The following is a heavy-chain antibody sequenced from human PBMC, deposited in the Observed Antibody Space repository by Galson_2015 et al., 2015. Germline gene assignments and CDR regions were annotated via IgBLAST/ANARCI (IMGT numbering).Heavy chain of an antibody. CDR2: IFYSGST. D-gene: IGHD5-24*01. J-gene: IGHJ4*02. Sequence: QVQLQESGPGLVTPSQTLSLTCTVSGGSIISGGYYWSWIRQHPGKGLEWIGYIFYSGSTYYSPSLKSRLTISIDTSKSQFSLHLYSMTAADTAVYYCARSDGYNFDHWGQGTLVTVSS. V-gene: IGHV4-31*03. CDR1: GGSIISGGYY. CDR3: ARSDGYNFDH.